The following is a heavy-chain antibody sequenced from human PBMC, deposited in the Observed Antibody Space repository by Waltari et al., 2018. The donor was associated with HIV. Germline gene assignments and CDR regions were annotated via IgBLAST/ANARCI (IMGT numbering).Heavy chain of an antibody. CDR1: GFTVSVSY. D-gene: IGHD1-1*01. CDR2: IYSGGST. V-gene: IGHV3-53*02. Sequence: EVQLVETGGGLIQPGGSLRLSCAASGFTVSVSYMSWVRQAPGKGLECVSVIYSGGSTYYADSVKGRFTISRDESKNRLYLQMNSLRAEDTAVYYCARDTVEMEPYRLDYGMDVWGRGTTVTVSS. J-gene: IGHJ6*02. CDR3: ARDTVEMEPYRLDYGMDV.